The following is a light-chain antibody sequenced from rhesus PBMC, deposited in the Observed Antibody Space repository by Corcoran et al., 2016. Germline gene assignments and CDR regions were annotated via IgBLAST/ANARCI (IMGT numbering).Light chain of an antibody. Sequence: EIVMTQSPATLALSPGERATLSCRASQSVSSYLAWYQQKPGQAPRLLICGASSRATGIPDRFSGSGSGTEFTLPISSLEPEDVGVYFCLQSSNWPLTFGGGTKVEIK. CDR2: GAS. J-gene: IGKJ4*01. CDR3: LQSSNWPLT. CDR1: QSVSSY. V-gene: IGKV3-24*04.